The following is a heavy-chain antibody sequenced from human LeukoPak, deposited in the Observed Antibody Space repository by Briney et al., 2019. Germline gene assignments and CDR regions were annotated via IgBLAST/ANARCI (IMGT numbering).Heavy chain of an antibody. Sequence: SETLSLTCTVSGGSISSSYYYWGWIRQPPGKGLEWIGNIYYSGSTYYNPSLKSRVTISVDTSKNHFSLKLSSVTAADTAVYYCARHSLSYWYFDLWGRGTLVTVSS. D-gene: IGHD5/OR15-5a*01. CDR1: GGSISSSYYY. J-gene: IGHJ2*01. CDR3: ARHSLSYWYFDL. CDR2: IYYSGST. V-gene: IGHV4-39*01.